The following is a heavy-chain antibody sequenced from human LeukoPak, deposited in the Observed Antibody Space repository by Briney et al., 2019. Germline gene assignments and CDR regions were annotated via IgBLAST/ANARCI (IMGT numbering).Heavy chain of an antibody. CDR2: IYYSGST. CDR1: GGSISSHY. V-gene: IGHV4-59*11. CDR3: ARSARQQLRFDP. Sequence: SETLSLTCTVSGGSISSHYWSWIRQPPGKGLEWIGYIYYSGSTNYNPSLKSRVTISVDTSKNQFSLKLSSVTAADTAVYYCARSARQQLRFDPWGQGTLVTVSS. D-gene: IGHD6-13*01. J-gene: IGHJ5*02.